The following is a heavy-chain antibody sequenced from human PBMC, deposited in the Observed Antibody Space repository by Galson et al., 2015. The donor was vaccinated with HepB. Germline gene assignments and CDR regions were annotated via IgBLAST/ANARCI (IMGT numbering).Heavy chain of an antibody. J-gene: IGHJ5*02. Sequence: SLRLSCAASGFTLSTYGMHWVRQAPGKGLEWVAVISNDGRNKNYADSVKGRFTISRDNSKSTLYLQMNSLRAGDTAVYYCARSVNFGGGATDWFDPWGQGTLVTVSS. V-gene: IGHV3-30*03. CDR2: ISNDGRNK. CDR3: ARSVNFGGGATDWFDP. D-gene: IGHD1-26*01. CDR1: GFTLSTYG.